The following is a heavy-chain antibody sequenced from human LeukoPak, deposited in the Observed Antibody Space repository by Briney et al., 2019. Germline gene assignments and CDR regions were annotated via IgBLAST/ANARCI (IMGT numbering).Heavy chain of an antibody. V-gene: IGHV4-39*01. CDR2: ISYSGST. CDR3: ARQMSGYDYRGDFDY. Sequence: KSSETLSLTCTVSGGSISSSIHYWGWIRHPPGKGLEWIGSISYSGSTYYNPSLKSRVTISVDTSKNQFSLKLSSVTAADTAVYYCARQMSGYDYRGDFDYWGQGTLVTVSS. CDR1: GGSISSSIHY. D-gene: IGHD5-12*01. J-gene: IGHJ4*02.